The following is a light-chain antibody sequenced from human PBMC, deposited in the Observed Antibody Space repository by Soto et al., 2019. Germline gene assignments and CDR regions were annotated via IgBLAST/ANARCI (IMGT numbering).Light chain of an antibody. Sequence: EIVLTQSPGTLSLSPGERATLSCRASQSVSSSYLSWYQHTPGQAPRLLIYGASSRATGIPDRFSGSGSGTDFTLTISRLEPEDLAVYYCQQYGSSPHTFGQGTKLEIK. CDR1: QSVSSSY. J-gene: IGKJ2*01. CDR2: GAS. CDR3: QQYGSSPHT. V-gene: IGKV3-20*01.